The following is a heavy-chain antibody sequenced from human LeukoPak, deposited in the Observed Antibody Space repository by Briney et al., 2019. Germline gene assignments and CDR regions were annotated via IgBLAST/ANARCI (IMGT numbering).Heavy chain of an antibody. CDR2: INHSGST. V-gene: IGHV4-34*01. CDR3: AGYYDYIWGSYRFDY. D-gene: IGHD3-16*02. CDR1: GGSFSGYY. Sequence: SETLSLTCAVYGGSFSGYYWSWIRQPPGKGLEWIGEINHSGSTNYNPSLKSRVTISVDTSKNQFSLKLSSVTAADTAVYYRAGYYDYIWGSYRFDYWGQRTLVTVSS. J-gene: IGHJ4*02.